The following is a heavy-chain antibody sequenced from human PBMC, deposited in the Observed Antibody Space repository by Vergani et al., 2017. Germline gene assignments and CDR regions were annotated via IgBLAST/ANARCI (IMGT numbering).Heavy chain of an antibody. CDR2: ISSSSSYT. CDR3: AREACSGGSCYSH. V-gene: IGHV3-11*05. J-gene: IGHJ4*02. CDR1: GFTFSAYY. Sequence: QVQLVESGGGLVKPGGSLRLSCAASGFTFSAYYMSWIRQAPGKGLEWVSYISSSSSYTNYADSVKGRFTISRDNAKNSLYLQMNSLRAEDTAVDYCAREACSGGSCYSHWGQGTLVTVSS. D-gene: IGHD2-15*01.